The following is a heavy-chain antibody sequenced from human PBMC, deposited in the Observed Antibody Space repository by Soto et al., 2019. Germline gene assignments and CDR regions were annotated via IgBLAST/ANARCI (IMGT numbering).Heavy chain of an antibody. CDR1: GFTFSRYW. CDR2: ASPDGTST. D-gene: IGHD3-16*01. Sequence: EVQLVESGGGLVQPGGSLRLSCAASGFTFSRYWMHWVRQAPGKGLEWVSRASPDGTSTSYADSVKGRFTISRDNAKNTLFMQMNSLRAEDTAVYDCTRHGSGDECLFDPWGQGTLVTVSS. CDR3: TRHGSGDECLFDP. V-gene: IGHV3-74*01. J-gene: IGHJ5*02.